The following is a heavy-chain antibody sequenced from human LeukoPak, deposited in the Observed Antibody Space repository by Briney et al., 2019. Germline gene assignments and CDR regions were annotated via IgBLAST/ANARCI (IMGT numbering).Heavy chain of an antibody. J-gene: IGHJ4*02. V-gene: IGHV3-23*01. CDR1: GFPVSSNY. Sequence: PGGSLRLSCAASGFPVSSNYMSWVRQAPGKGLEWVSAISGSGGSTYYADSVKGRFTISRDNSKNTLYLQMNSLRAEDTAVYYCAKSVVLWFGEYPAPFDYWGQGTLVTVSS. D-gene: IGHD3-10*01. CDR2: ISGSGGST. CDR3: AKSVVLWFGEYPAPFDY.